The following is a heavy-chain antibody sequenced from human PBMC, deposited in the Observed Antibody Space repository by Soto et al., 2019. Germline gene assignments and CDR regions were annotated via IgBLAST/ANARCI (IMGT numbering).Heavy chain of an antibody. Sequence: SETLSLTCSVSGYSVSSRDYYWAWIRQPPGKGLEWIGSMFYSGLTYYNPSLKSRVTLSVDTSKNHFSVRLNSVTAADTAVYYCAPLTVSLSGPYGIQVWGQGTTVTVS. CDR1: GYSVSSRDYY. CDR2: MFYSGLT. D-gene: IGHD2-15*01. CDR3: APLTVSLSGPYGIQV. V-gene: IGHV4-39*01. J-gene: IGHJ6*02.